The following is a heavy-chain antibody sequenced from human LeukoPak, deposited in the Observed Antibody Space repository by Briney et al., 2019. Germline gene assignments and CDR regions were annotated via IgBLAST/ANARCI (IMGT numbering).Heavy chain of an antibody. CDR3: GRDYCSSTSCYGDAFDI. V-gene: IGHV1-2*02. Sequence: GSSVNVSCKASGYTFTGYYMHWVRQAPGPGREWMGWINPKSGGTNYAQKFQGRVTMTKDTSISTAYMDLSRLRSDDTAVYYCGRDYCSSTSCYGDAFDIWGQGTMVTVSS. D-gene: IGHD2-2*01. J-gene: IGHJ3*02. CDR2: INPKSGGT. CDR1: GYTFTGYY.